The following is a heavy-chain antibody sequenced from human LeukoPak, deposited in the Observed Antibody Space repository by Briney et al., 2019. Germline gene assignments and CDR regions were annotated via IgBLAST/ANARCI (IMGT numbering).Heavy chain of an antibody. CDR3: ARDGHGTSTWGWFDP. CDR1: ENTLSRYY. D-gene: IGHD7-27*01. CDR2: INPTGGGA. V-gene: IGHV1-46*01. Sequence: ASVKVSCKASENTLSRYYMNWVRQAPGQGLEWMGIINPTGGGASYAQKFQGRVTMTIGTSTSTFYLELSSLTSQDTAVYYCARDGHGTSTWGWFDPWGQGTLVTVSS. J-gene: IGHJ5*01.